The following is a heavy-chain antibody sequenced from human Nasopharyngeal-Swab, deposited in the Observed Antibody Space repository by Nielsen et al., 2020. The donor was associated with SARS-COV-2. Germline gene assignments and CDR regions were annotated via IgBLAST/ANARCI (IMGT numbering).Heavy chain of an antibody. J-gene: IGHJ5*02. CDR1: GDSISSYY. D-gene: IGHD3/OR15-3a*01. V-gene: IGHV4-59*01. CDR3: ARGWTTNNWFDP. Sequence: SETLSLTCTVSGDSISSYYWSWIRQPPGKGLEWIGYIYYSGNTNYNPSLKSRVTISVDTSKNQFSLKLSSVTAADTAVYYCARGWTTNNWFDPWGQGTLVTVSS. CDR2: IYYSGNT.